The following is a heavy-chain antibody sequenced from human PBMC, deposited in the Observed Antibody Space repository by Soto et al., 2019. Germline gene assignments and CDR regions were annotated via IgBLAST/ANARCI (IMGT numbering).Heavy chain of an antibody. V-gene: IGHV1-69*02. D-gene: IGHD2-8*02. Sequence: QGQLLQSGAEVKKPGSSVKVSCHASGDTFTTHTITWVRQAPGQGLEWVGRIIPLLGLTDYARKSQGRVVMTADKLTSTTYMVLSRLTFEDTALYCCARAQYCTVPTCFADPDIWGTGTSVTVSS. CDR1: GDTFTTHT. J-gene: IGHJ6*03. CDR2: IIPLLGLT. CDR3: ARAQYCTVPTCFADPDI.